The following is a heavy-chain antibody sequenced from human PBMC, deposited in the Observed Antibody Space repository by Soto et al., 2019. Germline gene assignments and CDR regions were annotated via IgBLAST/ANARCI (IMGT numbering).Heavy chain of an antibody. CDR2: IRSKAYGGTT. Sequence: GGSLRLSCTASGFTIGDYAMSWFRQAPGKGLEWVGFIRSKAYGGTTAYAASVKGRFTISRDDSENIAYLQMNSLKTEDTAVYSCSRDEYAAYYFDFWGQGTLVTVSS. CDR3: SRDEYAAYYFDF. J-gene: IGHJ4*02. V-gene: IGHV3-49*03. D-gene: IGHD2-2*01. CDR1: GFTIGDYA.